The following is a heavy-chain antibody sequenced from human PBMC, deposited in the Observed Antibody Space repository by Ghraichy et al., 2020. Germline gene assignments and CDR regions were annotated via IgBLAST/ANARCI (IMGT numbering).Heavy chain of an antibody. J-gene: IGHJ6*02. V-gene: IGHV3-21*01. CDR3: ARDLRGSGGMDV. CDR1: GFTFSSYS. CDR2: ISSSSSYI. D-gene: IGHD3-10*01. Sequence: GGSLRLSCAASGFTFSSYSMNWVRQAPGKGLEWVSSISSSSSYIYYADSVKGRFTISRDNAKNSLYLQMNSLRAEDTAVYYCARDLRGSGGMDVWGQGTTVTVSS.